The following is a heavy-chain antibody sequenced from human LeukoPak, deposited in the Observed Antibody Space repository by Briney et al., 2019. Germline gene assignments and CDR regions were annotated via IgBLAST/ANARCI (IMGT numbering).Heavy chain of an antibody. CDR2: IYHSGST. CDR3: ARAGGGYKVFDY. Sequence: SETLSLTCTVSGYSINSGYYWGWIRQPPGKGLEWIAIIYHSGSTYYNPSLKSRVTISVDTSKKQFSLKMSSVTAADTAVYYCARAGGGYKVFDYWGQGTLVTVSS. V-gene: IGHV4-38-2*02. CDR1: GYSINSGYY. D-gene: IGHD5-24*01. J-gene: IGHJ4*02.